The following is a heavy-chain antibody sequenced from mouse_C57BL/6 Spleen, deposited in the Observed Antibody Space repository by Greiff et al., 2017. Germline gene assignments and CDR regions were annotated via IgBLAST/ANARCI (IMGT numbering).Heavy chain of an antibody. D-gene: IGHD2-4*01. Sequence: QVQLQQPGTELVKPGASVKLSCKASGYTFTSYWMHWVKQRPGQGLEWIGNINPSNGGTNYNEKFKSQATLTVAKSSSTAYMQLSSLTSEDSAVYYCASADYDDWYFDDWGTGTTVTVSS. CDR1: GYTFTSYW. CDR2: INPSNGGT. J-gene: IGHJ1*03. CDR3: ASADYDDWYFDD. V-gene: IGHV1-53*01.